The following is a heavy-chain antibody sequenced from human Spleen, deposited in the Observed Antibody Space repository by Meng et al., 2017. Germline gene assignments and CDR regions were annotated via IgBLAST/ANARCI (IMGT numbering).Heavy chain of an antibody. Sequence: GGSLRLSCAASGFTFSSYWIHWVRQAPGKGLVWVSRINSDGSSTSYADSVKGRFTISRDNAKNTLYLQMNSLRAEDTAVYYCARVPYYYYGMDVWGQGTTVTVSS. CDR1: GFTFSSYW. CDR2: INSDGSST. D-gene: IGHD3-10*01. V-gene: IGHV3-74*01. CDR3: ARVPYYYYGMDV. J-gene: IGHJ6*02.